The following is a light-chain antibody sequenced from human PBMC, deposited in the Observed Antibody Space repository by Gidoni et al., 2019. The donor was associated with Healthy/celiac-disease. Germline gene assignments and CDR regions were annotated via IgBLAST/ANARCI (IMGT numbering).Light chain of an antibody. CDR1: SSNIGNNY. Sequence: QSVLTQPPSVSAAPGQKVTISCSGSSSNIGNNYVSWYQQLPGTAPKLLIYDNNKRPLGIPDRFSGSKSGTSATLGITGLQTGDEADYYCGTWDSSLSALYVFGTRTKVTVL. J-gene: IGLJ1*01. V-gene: IGLV1-51*01. CDR3: GTWDSSLSALYV. CDR2: DNN.